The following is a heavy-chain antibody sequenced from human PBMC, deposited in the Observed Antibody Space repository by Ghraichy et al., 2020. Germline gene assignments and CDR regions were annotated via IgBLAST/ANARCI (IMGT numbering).Heavy chain of an antibody. V-gene: IGHV3-53*01. J-gene: IGHJ6*03. D-gene: IGHD3-3*01. CDR1: GFTVSGDC. CDR3: ARGRAYDFWSGSYTGFGGGYYMDV. CDR2: IYSGGST. Sequence: GGSLRLSCAASGFTVSGDCMSWVRQAPGKGLEWVSVIYSGGSTYYADSVKGRFTISRDHSKNTLYLQMQSLRAEDTAVYYCARGRAYDFWSGSYTGFGGGYYMDVWGKGTTVTVSS.